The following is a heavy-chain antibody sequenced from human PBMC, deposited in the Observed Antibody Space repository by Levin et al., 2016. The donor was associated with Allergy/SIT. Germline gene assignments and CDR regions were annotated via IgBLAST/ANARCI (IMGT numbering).Heavy chain of an antibody. D-gene: IGHD3-22*01. CDR3: ATSLIYDRSGYSY. V-gene: IGHV1-46*01. Sequence: WVRQAPGQGLEWMGIIKLSGGTTNYAQKFQGRVTMTEDTSTDTAYMELSSLRSEDTAVYYCATSLIYDRSGYSYWGQGTLVTSPQ. J-gene: IGHJ4*02. CDR2: IKLSGGTT.